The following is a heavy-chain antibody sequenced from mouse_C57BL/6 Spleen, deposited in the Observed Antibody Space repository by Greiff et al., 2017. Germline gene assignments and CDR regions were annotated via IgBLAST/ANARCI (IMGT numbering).Heavy chain of an antibody. Sequence: EVKLQESGAELVRPGASVKLSCTASGFNIKDYYMHWVKQRPEQGLEWIGRIDPEDGDTEYAPKFQGKATMTADTSSNTAYLQLSSLTSEDTAVYYCTTSITTVVASYYFDYWGQGTTLTVSS. CDR2: IDPEDGDT. J-gene: IGHJ2*01. CDR3: TTSITTVVASYYFDY. V-gene: IGHV14-1*01. D-gene: IGHD1-1*01. CDR1: GFNIKDYY.